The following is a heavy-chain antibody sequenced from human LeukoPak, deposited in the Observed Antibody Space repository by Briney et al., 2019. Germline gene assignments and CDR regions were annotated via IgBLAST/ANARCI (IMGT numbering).Heavy chain of an antibody. CDR1: GYTFTSYG. Sequence: ASVKVSCKASGYTFTSYGISWVRQAPGQGLEWMGWISAYNGNTNYAQKLQGRVTMTTDTSTSTAYMELRSLRSDDTAVYYCARAYYDILSDPSYYYGRDVWGQGTTVTV. CDR2: ISAYNGNT. V-gene: IGHV1-18*01. CDR3: ARAYYDILSDPSYYYGRDV. J-gene: IGHJ6*02. D-gene: IGHD3-9*01.